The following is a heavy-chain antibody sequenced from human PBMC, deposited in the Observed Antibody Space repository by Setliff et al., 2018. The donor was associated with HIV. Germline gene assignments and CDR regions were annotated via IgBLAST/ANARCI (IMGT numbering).Heavy chain of an antibody. V-gene: IGHV4-59*01. Sequence: SETLSLTCTVSGGSISSYYWSWIRQPPGKGLEWIGFIYYSGSTNYNPSLKSRVTISVDTSKNQFYLKLSSVNAADTAVYDCARSRGPWDSSHEPGSSWFDYWGQGTLVTVSS. CDR3: ARSRGPWDSSHEPGSSWFDY. J-gene: IGHJ4*02. D-gene: IGHD6-13*01. CDR2: IYYSGST. CDR1: GGSISSYY.